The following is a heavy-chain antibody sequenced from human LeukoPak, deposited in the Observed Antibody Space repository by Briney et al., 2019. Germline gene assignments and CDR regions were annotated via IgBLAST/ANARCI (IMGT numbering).Heavy chain of an antibody. CDR2: INHSGST. CDR3: ARGRGDY. CDR1: GGSFSGYY. J-gene: IGHJ4*02. V-gene: IGHV4-34*01. Sequence: SETLSLTCSVYGGSFSGYYWSWIRQPPGKGLEWIGEINHSGSTNYNPSLKSRVTISVDTSKNQFSLKLSSVTAADTAVYYCARGRGDYWGQGTLVTVSS.